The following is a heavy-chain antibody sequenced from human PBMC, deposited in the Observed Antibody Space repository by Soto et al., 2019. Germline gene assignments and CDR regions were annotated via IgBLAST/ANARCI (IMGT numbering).Heavy chain of an antibody. CDR3: AKDSAKQGAVVTPWPGRWPKPNFDY. J-gene: IGHJ4*02. CDR2: ISYDGSNK. CDR1: GFTFSSYG. Sequence: GGSLRLSCAASGFTFSSYGMHWVRQAPGKGLEWVAVISYDGSNKYYADSVKGRFTISRDNSKNTLYLQMNSLRAEDTAVYYCAKDSAKQGAVVTPWPGRWPKPNFDYWGQGTLVTVSS. V-gene: IGHV3-30*18. D-gene: IGHD2-21*02.